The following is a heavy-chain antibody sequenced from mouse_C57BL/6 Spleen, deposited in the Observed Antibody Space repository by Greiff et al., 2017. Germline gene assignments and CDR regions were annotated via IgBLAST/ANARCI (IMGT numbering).Heavy chain of an antibody. V-gene: IGHV7-4*01. Sequence: EVMLVESGGGLVQPGASLRLSCAASGFTFTDYYMSWVRQPPGKAPEWLALIRNKANGYTTAYTASVKVRFTISRDNSQNILYLQMNTLRAEDSATYYCVKAVGKLGVRYFDYWGQGTTLTVSS. D-gene: IGHD4-1*01. CDR2: IRNKANGYTT. J-gene: IGHJ2*01. CDR3: VKAVGKLGVRYFDY. CDR1: GFTFTDYY.